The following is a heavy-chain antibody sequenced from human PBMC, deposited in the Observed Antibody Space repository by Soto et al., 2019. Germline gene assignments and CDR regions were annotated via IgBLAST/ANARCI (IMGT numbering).Heavy chain of an antibody. Sequence: ASVKVSCKASGGTFSSYAISWVRQAPGQGLEWMGGIIPIFGTANYAQKFQGRVTITADESTSTAYMELSSLRSEDTAVYYCATNRDGYTDSNWFDPWGQGTLVTVSS. D-gene: IGHD5-12*01. CDR2: IIPIFGTA. V-gene: IGHV1-69*13. CDR3: ATNRDGYTDSNWFDP. J-gene: IGHJ5*02. CDR1: GGTFSSYA.